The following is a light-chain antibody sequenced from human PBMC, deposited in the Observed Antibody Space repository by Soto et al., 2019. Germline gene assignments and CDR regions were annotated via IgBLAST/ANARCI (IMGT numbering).Light chain of an antibody. CDR1: QSVSSN. CDR3: QQYNNWPPVT. CDR2: GAS. V-gene: IGKV3-15*01. Sequence: EIVMTQSPATLSVSPGERATLSCSASQSVSSNLAWYQQKPGQAPRLLIYGASTRATGIPARFSGSGSGTEFTLTLSSLQSEDFAVYYCQQYNNWPPVTFGQGTKVEIK. J-gene: IGKJ1*01.